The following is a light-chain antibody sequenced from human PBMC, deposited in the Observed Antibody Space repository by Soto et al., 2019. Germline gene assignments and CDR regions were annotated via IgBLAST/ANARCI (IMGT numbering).Light chain of an antibody. Sequence: DIQMTHSPSSLSASVGDRVTITSQASQDIRKYLNWYQQKPGKAPKLLIYEASNLQTGVPSRFSGSGAGTDFTFTISSLQPEDIATYYCQRYDNVFGQGTRLEIK. CDR2: EAS. J-gene: IGKJ5*01. CDR3: QRYDNV. V-gene: IGKV1-33*01. CDR1: QDIRKY.